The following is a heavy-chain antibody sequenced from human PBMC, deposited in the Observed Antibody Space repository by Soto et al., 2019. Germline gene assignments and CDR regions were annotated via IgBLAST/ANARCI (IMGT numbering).Heavy chain of an antibody. Sequence: QVQLQESGPGLVKPSETLSLTCTVSGGSISSYYWSWIRQPPGKGLEWIGYIYYSGSTNYNPSLKSRVTISLATSKNQFSLKLSSVTAADTAVYYCARTTTVGSSWFDPWGQGTLVTVSS. CDR2: IYYSGST. V-gene: IGHV4-59*01. J-gene: IGHJ5*02. CDR1: GGSISSYY. D-gene: IGHD4-17*01. CDR3: ARTTTVGSSWFDP.